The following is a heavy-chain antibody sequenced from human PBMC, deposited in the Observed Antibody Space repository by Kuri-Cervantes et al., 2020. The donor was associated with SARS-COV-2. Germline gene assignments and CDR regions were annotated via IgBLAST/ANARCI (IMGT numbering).Heavy chain of an antibody. J-gene: IGHJ6*03. CDR3: AVHSSSPYYYYMDV. Sequence: GSLRLSCTVSGGSISSSSYYWGWIRQPPGKGLEWIGSIYYSGSTYYNPSLKSRVTISVDTSKNQFSLKLSSVTAADTAVYYCAVHSSSPYYYYMDVWGKGTTVTVSS. V-gene: IGHV4-39*07. D-gene: IGHD6-13*01. CDR1: GGSISSSSYY. CDR2: IYYSGST.